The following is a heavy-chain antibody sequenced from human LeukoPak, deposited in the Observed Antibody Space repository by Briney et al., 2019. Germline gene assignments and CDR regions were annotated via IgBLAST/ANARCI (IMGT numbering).Heavy chain of an antibody. Sequence: PGGSLRLSCVASGFTFKDHYMNWIRQAPGKGLEWVSYISSSSSYTNYADSVKGRFTISRDNAKNSLYLQMNSLRAEDTAVYYCARGLRYSGYSTDYWGQGTLVTVSS. J-gene: IGHJ4*02. CDR1: GFTFKDHY. D-gene: IGHD5-12*01. V-gene: IGHV3-11*05. CDR3: ARGLRYSGYSTDY. CDR2: ISSSSSYT.